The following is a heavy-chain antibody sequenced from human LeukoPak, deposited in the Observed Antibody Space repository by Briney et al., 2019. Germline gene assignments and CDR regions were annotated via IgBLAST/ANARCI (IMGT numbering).Heavy chain of an antibody. V-gene: IGHV1-69*05. Sequence: SVEVSCKASGGTFSSYAISWVRQAPGQGLEWMGGIIPIFGTANYAQKFQGRVTITTDESTSTAYMGLSSLRSEDTAVYYCATQTYYYDSSGYYSFDYWGQGTLVTVSS. D-gene: IGHD3-22*01. CDR3: ATQTYYYDSSGYYSFDY. CDR1: GGTFSSYA. CDR2: IIPIFGTA. J-gene: IGHJ4*02.